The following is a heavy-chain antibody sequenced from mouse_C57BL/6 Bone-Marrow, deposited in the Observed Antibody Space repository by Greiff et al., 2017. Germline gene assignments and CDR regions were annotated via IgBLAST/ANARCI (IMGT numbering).Heavy chain of an antibody. CDR2: IDPSDSET. Sequence: QVQLQQPGAELVRPGSSVKLSCKASGYTFTSYWMHWVKQRPIQGLEWIGNIDPSDSETHYNQKFKDKATLTVDKSSSTAYMQLSSLTSEDSAVYYCARSYDGYFFAYWGQGTLVTVSA. D-gene: IGHD2-3*01. CDR3: ARSYDGYFFAY. V-gene: IGHV1-52*01. CDR1: GYTFTSYW. J-gene: IGHJ3*01.